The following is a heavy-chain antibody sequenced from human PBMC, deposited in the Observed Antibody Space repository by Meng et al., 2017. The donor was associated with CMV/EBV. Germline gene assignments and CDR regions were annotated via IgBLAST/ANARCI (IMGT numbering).Heavy chain of an antibody. V-gene: IGHV4-39*07. CDR3: ARDRDIVVVPGDPWFDP. CDR1: GGSISSSSYY. J-gene: IGHJ5*02. Sequence: LDLLESGAGCVTPSDTLSLTSTVSGGSISSSSYYCGWIRQPPGKGLEWIGSIYYCGSTYYNPSLKSRVTISVDTSKNQFSLKLSSVTAADTAVYYCARDRDIVVVPGDPWFDPWGQGTLVTASS. CDR2: IYYCGST. D-gene: IGHD2-2*01.